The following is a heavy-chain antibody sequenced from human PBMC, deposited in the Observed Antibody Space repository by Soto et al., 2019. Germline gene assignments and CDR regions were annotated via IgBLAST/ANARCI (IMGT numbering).Heavy chain of an antibody. CDR1: GGSISSSSYY. J-gene: IGHJ4*02. CDR2: IYNSGLT. CDR3: ARLERLATISYYFDN. V-gene: IGHV4-39*01. D-gene: IGHD1-26*01. Sequence: QLQLQESGPGLVKPSETLSLTCTVSGGSISSSSYYWGWIRQPPGKGLEWIGSIYNSGLTYYNPSLKSRVTITLDRSMSQFTLKLNSVTAAETPVYYYARLERLATISYYFDNGGQGTLVTVSS.